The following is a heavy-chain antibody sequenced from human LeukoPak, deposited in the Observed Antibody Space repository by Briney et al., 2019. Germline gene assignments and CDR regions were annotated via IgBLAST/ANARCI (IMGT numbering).Heavy chain of an antibody. V-gene: IGHV1-69*04. CDR2: IIPILGIA. J-gene: IGHJ6*02. CDR1: GGTFSSYA. CDR3: ARDLGRDPTTYGMDV. Sequence: ASVKVSCKASGGTFSSYAISWVRQAPGQGLEWMGRIIPILGIANYARKFQGRVTITADKSTSTAYMELSSLRSEDTAVYYCARDLGRDPTTYGMDVWGQGTTVTVSS. D-gene: IGHD1-14*01.